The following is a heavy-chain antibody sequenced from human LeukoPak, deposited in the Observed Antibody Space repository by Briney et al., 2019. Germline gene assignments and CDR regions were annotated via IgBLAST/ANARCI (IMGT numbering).Heavy chain of an antibody. V-gene: IGHV3-7*01. J-gene: IGHJ4*02. Sequence: GGSLRLSCAASGFTFNNYWMSWVRQAPGKGLEWVANIKQDGSEKYYVDSVKSRFTISRDNAKNSLYLQMNSLRADDAAMYYCARDSRALPSWGQGTLVTVSS. CDR2: IKQDGSEK. CDR3: ARDSRALPS. CDR1: GFTFNNYW.